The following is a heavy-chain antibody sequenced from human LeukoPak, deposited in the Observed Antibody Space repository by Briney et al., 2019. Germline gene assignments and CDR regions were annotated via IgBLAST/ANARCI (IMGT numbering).Heavy chain of an antibody. Sequence: GGSLRLSCAASGFTFSSYAMYWVRQDPGKGLEWVSGIFGSGGSTHYADSVKGRFTISRDNSKNTVYPQMNSLRAEDTAVYYCAKTTTGYSGGLIPGWPVDYCGQGTLVTVSS. CDR3: AKTTTGYSGGLIPGWPVDY. J-gene: IGHJ4*02. D-gene: IGHD6-19*01. CDR2: IFGSGGST. V-gene: IGHV3-23*01. CDR1: GFTFSSYA.